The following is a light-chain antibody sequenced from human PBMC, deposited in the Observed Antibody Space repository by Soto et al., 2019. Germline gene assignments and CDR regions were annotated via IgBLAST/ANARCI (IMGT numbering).Light chain of an antibody. CDR3: QSYDSSLSGYV. V-gene: IGLV1-40*01. CDR1: SSNIGAGYE. Sequence: QSVLTQRPSVSEAPGQRVTISCTGRSSNIGAGYEAHWYQQVPGKAPKLLIYENNNRPSGVPDRFSGSKSGTSASLAITGLQAEDEAEYYCQSYDSSLSGYVFGTGTKLTVL. CDR2: ENN. J-gene: IGLJ1*01.